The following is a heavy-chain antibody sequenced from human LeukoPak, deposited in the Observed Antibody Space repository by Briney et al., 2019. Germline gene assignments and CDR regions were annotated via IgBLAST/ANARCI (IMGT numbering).Heavy chain of an antibody. D-gene: IGHD3-22*01. CDR1: GVSISSYY. CDR3: ARLDSMGPDYYDSSGYPYYFDY. V-gene: IGHV4-59*01. CDR2: INYSGST. J-gene: IGHJ4*02. Sequence: SETLSLNCTVSGVSISSYYWSWIRQPPGQGLEWIGYINYSGSTNYNPSLKSRVTISVDTSKNQFSLKLSSVTAADTAVYYCARLDSMGPDYYDSSGYPYYFDYWGQGTLVSVSS.